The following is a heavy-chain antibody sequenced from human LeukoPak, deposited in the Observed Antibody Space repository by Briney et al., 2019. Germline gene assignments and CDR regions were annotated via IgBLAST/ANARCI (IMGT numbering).Heavy chain of an antibody. CDR1: SFIFSRYA. CDR3: ARRFSSSTLDY. J-gene: IGHJ4*02. Sequence: GVSVSLLCTASSFIFSRYAVLGPPGAPGKGLVCVAVLSYDGSNKYYADSVKGRFTISRDNSKNTLYLQMNSLRAEDTAVYYCARRFSSSTLDYWGQGTLVTVSS. CDR2: LSYDGSNK. V-gene: IGHV3-30*04. D-gene: IGHD6-6*01.